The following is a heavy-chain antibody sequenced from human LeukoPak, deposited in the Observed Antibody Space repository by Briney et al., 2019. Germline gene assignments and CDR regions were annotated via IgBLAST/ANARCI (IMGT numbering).Heavy chain of an antibody. J-gene: IGHJ3*02. CDR3: ARGGLAGGFDI. CDR1: GGSISSYY. D-gene: IGHD6-19*01. V-gene: IGHV4-59*01. Sequence: SETLSLTCTVSGGSISSYYWTWIRQPPGKGLDWIGYIHYSGSTNYNLSLKGRVTISVDTSKIKFSLKLTSVTAADTAVYYCARGGLAGGFDIWGQGTTVTVSS. CDR2: IHYSGST.